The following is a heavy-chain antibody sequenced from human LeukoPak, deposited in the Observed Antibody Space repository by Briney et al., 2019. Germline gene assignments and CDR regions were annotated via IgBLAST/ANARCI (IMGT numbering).Heavy chain of an antibody. V-gene: IGHV1-18*01. CDR3: ARDPGYDSSGYHYYYYYYMDV. CDR1: GYTFTSYG. J-gene: IGHJ6*03. CDR2: ISAYNGNT. Sequence: ASVKVSCKASGYTFTSYGISWVRQAPGQGLEWMGWISAYNGNTSYAQKLQGRVTMTTDTSTSTAYMELRSLRSDDTAVYYCARDPGYDSSGYHYYYYYYMDVWGEGTTVTVSS. D-gene: IGHD3-22*01.